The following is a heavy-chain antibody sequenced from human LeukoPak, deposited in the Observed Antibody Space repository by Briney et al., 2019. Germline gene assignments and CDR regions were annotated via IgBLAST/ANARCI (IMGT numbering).Heavy chain of an antibody. J-gene: IGHJ5*02. Sequence: SETLSLTCIVAGGSISSYYWSWIRQPPGKGLEWIGYIYYSGSTNYHPSLKSRVTISVDTYKNQFSLKLSSVTAADTAVYYCARHRWQQLGVHWFDPWGQGTLVSVCS. V-gene: IGHV4-59*01. CDR2: IYYSGST. D-gene: IGHD6-13*01. CDR1: GGSISSYY. CDR3: ARHRWQQLGVHWFDP.